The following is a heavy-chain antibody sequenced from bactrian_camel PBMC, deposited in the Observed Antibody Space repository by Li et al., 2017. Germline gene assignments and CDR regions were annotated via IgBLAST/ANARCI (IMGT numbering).Heavy chain of an antibody. CDR1: GFTFSTYD. CDR3: SQGRRTSGGHECRYY. V-gene: IGHV3S40*01. Sequence: DVQLVESGGGLVQPGGSLRLSCAASGFTFSTYDMSWVRQAPGKGLEWVSAINSGGGSTYYADSVKGRFTISRDNTKDMLYLQMNSLKTEDTAVYYCSQGRRTSGGHECRYYWGQGTQVTVS. CDR2: INSGGGST. J-gene: IGHJ4*01. D-gene: IGHD7*01.